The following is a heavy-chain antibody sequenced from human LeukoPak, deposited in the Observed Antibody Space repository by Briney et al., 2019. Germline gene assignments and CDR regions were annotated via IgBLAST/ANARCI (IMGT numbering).Heavy chain of an antibody. Sequence: GASVKVSCKASGYTFTGYYIHWVRQAPGQGLEWMGWINPNSGGTNYAQKFQGRVTMTRDTSISTAYMELSRLRSDDTAVYYCARVKNYYDSSGYLYYFYYWGQGTLVTVSS. CDR2: INPNSGGT. D-gene: IGHD3-22*01. J-gene: IGHJ4*02. V-gene: IGHV1-2*02. CDR1: GYTFTGYY. CDR3: ARVKNYYDSSGYLYYFYY.